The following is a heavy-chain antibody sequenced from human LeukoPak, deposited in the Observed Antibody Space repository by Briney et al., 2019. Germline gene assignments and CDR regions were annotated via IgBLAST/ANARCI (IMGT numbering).Heavy chain of an antibody. V-gene: IGHV1-46*01. J-gene: IGHJ4*02. CDR1: GYTFTSYY. D-gene: IGHD6-19*01. Sequence: ASVKVSCKASGYTFTSYYMHWVRQAPGQGLEWMGIINPSGGGTSYAQKLQRRVTVTRDTYTSTVYMALSRLSSEDTDVDYREREGDSSGWYLDFDYWGQGTLVTVSS. CDR2: INPSGGGT. CDR3: EREGDSSGWYLDFDY.